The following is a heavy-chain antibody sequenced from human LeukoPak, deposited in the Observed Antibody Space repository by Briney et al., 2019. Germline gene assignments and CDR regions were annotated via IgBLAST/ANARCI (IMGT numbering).Heavy chain of an antibody. Sequence: SETLSLTCTVSGGSISSGGYYWSWIRQPPGKGLEWIGYIYHSGSTYYNPSLKSRVTISVDRSKNQFSLKLSSVTAADTAVYYCASAGITAVAGRFDWYFDLWGRGTLVTVSS. V-gene: IGHV4-30-2*01. J-gene: IGHJ2*01. D-gene: IGHD6-19*01. CDR3: ASAGITAVAGRFDWYFDL. CDR2: IYHSGST. CDR1: GGSISSGGYY.